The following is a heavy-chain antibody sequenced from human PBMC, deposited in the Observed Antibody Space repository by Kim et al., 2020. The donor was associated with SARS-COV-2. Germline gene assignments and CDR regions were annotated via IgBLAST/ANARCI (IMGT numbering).Heavy chain of an antibody. CDR3: ASRITGTDRQIYYFDY. D-gene: IGHD1-20*01. V-gene: IGHV4-34*01. CDR2: INHSGST. J-gene: IGHJ4*02. Sequence: SQTLSLTCAVYGGSFSGYYWSWIRQPPGKGLEWIGEINHSGSTNYNPSLKSRVTISVDTSKNQFSLKLSSVTAADTAVYYCASRITGTDRQIYYFDYWGQGTLVTVSS. CDR1: GGSFSGYY.